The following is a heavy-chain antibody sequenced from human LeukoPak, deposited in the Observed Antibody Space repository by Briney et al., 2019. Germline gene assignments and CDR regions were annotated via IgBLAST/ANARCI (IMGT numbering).Heavy chain of an antibody. V-gene: IGHV1-2*02. Sequence: ASVKVSYKASGYTFTVYYMHWVRQAPGQGLEWMGWINPNSGGTNYAQKFQGRVTMTRDTSISTAYMELSRLRSDDTAVYYCARRWYSSSSAFDIWGQGTMVTVSS. CDR2: INPNSGGT. CDR3: ARRWYSSSSAFDI. CDR1: GYTFTVYY. J-gene: IGHJ3*02. D-gene: IGHD6-6*01.